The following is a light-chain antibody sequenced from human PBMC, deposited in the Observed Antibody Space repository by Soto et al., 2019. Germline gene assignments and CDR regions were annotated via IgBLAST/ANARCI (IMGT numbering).Light chain of an antibody. CDR2: KAS. Sequence: DIQMTQSPSTLSASVGDRVTITCRASQSINRWFAWYQQRPGKAPKILIHKASSLGTGVPSRFSGSDSGTEFTLTISSVQPDDFATYFCLQYNIYPLSFGGGTKVEIK. V-gene: IGKV1-5*03. CDR1: QSINRW. J-gene: IGKJ4*01. CDR3: LQYNIYPLS.